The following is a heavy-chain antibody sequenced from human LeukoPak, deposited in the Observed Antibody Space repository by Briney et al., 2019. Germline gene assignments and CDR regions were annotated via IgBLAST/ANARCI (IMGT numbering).Heavy chain of an antibody. CDR2: IWNDGSNK. D-gene: IGHD6-13*01. V-gene: IGHV3-33*01. Sequence: GTSLRLSCAVSGFSFYAYGIHWVRHAPGKGLEWVAVIWNDGSNKYYADSVKGRFTISRDNSKNTLYLQMNSLRTEDTAVYFCATEVKAAAGIDTGSYYYNGMDVWGQGTTVTVSS. CDR3: ATEVKAAAGIDTGSYYYNGMDV. CDR1: GFSFYAYG. J-gene: IGHJ6*02.